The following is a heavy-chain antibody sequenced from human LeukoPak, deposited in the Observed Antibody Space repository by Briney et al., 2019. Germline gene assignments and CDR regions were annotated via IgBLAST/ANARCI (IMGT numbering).Heavy chain of an antibody. Sequence: WVSVIYAGGDASYTDSVKGRFTTSRDNSKNMVYLQMNSLRAEDTAVYYCTRQENWNYDFDYWGQGTLVTVSS. J-gene: IGHJ4*02. D-gene: IGHD1-7*01. CDR2: IYAGGDA. V-gene: IGHV3-66*04. CDR3: TRQENWNYDFDY.